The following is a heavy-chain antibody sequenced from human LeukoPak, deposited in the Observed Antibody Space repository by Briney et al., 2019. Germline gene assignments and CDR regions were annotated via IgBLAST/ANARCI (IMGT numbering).Heavy chain of an antibody. D-gene: IGHD1-1*01. CDR1: VFTLSNYW. Sequence: GGSLRLSCAPSVFTLSNYWLHWVPQAPGKGLVWVSRINGDGSSTNYADSVKGRFTISRDNAKNTLYLQMNSLRAEDTAVYYCAREGYAPCFDYWGQGTPVTVSS. CDR3: AREGYAPCFDY. J-gene: IGHJ4*02. CDR2: INGDGSST. V-gene: IGHV3-74*01.